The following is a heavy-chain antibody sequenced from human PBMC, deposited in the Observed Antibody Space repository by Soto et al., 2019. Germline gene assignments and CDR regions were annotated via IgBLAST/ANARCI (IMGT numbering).Heavy chain of an antibody. CDR1: GDFLTTYY. D-gene: IGHD6-19*01. V-gene: IGHV4-59*01. J-gene: IGHJ4*02. CDR3: ARSPQYSSGWNGGFDY. Sequence: SETLSLTCDVSGDFLTTYYWNWIRQSPGKGLEWIGYIFYGGHTNYNPSLRGRATISVDTSKNQFSLKLSSVTAADTAVYYCARSPQYSSGWNGGFDYCGQGTLVTVSS. CDR2: IFYGGHT.